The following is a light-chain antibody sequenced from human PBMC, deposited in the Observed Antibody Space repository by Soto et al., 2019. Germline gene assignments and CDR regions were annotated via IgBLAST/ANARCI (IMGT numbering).Light chain of an antibody. V-gene: IGKV3-20*01. J-gene: IGKJ4*01. Sequence: EIVLTQSPGTLSLSPGERATLSCRASQSVSSSYLAWYQQKPGQAPRLLLYGASSRATGIPDRFSGSGSGTDFPRTISRLEPEDFAVYYCQQYGSSPTFGGGTKVEIK. CDR2: GAS. CDR3: QQYGSSPT. CDR1: QSVSSSY.